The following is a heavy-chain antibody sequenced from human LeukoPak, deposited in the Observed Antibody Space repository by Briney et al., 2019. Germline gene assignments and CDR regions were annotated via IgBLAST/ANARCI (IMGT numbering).Heavy chain of an antibody. CDR1: GFTFSSYE. D-gene: IGHD2-15*01. J-gene: IGHJ4*02. CDR2: ISSSGSTI. V-gene: IGHV3-48*03. Sequence: GGSLRLSCAASGFTFSSYEMNWVRQAPGKGLEWVSYISSSGSTIYYADSVKGRFTISRDNAKNSLYLQMNSLRAEDTAVYYCARVDCSGGSCYWGFDYWGQGTLVTVSS. CDR3: ARVDCSGGSCYWGFDY.